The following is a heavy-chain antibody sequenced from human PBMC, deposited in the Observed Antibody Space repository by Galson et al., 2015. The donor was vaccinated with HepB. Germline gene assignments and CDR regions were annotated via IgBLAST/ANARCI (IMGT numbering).Heavy chain of an antibody. CDR3: ARDQSDIVVVVAAASYYGMDV. J-gene: IGHJ6*02. D-gene: IGHD2-15*01. CDR2: ISYDGSNK. V-gene: IGHV3-30-3*01. Sequence: SLRLSCAASGFTFSSYAMHWVRQAPGKGLEWVAVISYDGSNKYYADSVKGRFTISRDNSKNTLYLQMNSLRAEDTAVYYCARDQSDIVVVVAAASYYGMDVWGQGTTVTVSS. CDR1: GFTFSSYA.